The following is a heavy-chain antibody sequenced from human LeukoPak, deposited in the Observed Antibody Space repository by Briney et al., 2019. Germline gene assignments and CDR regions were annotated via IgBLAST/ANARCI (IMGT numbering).Heavy chain of an antibody. CDR1: GFTFSNAW. D-gene: IGHD2-2*02. J-gene: IGHJ5*02. CDR3: AREAEGVVPAAIGDWFDP. V-gene: IGHV3-21*01. CDR2: ISSSSSYI. Sequence: GGSLRLSCAASGFTFSNAWMSWVRQAPGKGLEWVSSISSSSSYIYYADSVKGRFTISRDNAKNSLYLQMNSLRAEDTAVYYCAREAEGVVPAAIGDWFDPWGQGTLVTVSS.